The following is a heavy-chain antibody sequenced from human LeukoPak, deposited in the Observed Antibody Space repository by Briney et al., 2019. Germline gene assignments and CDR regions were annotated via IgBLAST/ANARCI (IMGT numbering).Heavy chain of an antibody. Sequence: PGGSLRLSCAASGFTVSSNYMSWVRQAPGKGLVWVSRINSDGSSTSYADSVKGRFTISRDNAKNTLYLQMNSLRVEDTAVYYCVRGADTGYSSDSWGQGTLVTVSS. CDR2: INSDGSST. D-gene: IGHD3-9*01. V-gene: IGHV3-74*01. J-gene: IGHJ4*02. CDR3: VRGADTGYSSDS. CDR1: GFTVSSNY.